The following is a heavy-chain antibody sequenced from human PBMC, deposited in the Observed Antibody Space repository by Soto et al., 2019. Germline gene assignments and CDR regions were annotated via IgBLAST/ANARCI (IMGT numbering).Heavy chain of an antibody. J-gene: IGHJ4*02. CDR2: MNPNTGNS. Sequence: ASVKVSCKASGYTFTSYDIYWVRQATGQGLEWMGWMNPNTGNSGYAQKFQGRVTMTSDTSISTAHMELSSLRSEDTAVYYCARRAETNGWNGFGADKYYFDFWGQGTLVTSPQ. V-gene: IGHV1-8*01. CDR3: ARRAETNGWNGFGADKYYFDF. CDR1: GYTFTSYD. D-gene: IGHD1-1*01.